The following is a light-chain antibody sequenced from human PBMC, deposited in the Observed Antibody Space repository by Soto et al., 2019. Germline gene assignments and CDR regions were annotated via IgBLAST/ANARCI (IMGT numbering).Light chain of an antibody. CDR2: DAS. Sequence: EIVLTQSPATLSLSPGEGATLSCRASQSVGGTFLAWYQQKGGQAPRLLIYDASTRATGIPPRFSGGGSGTEFTVTISSLQSEDFAIYYCQQYDIWPPYTFGQGTKVDIK. CDR1: QSVGGTF. CDR3: QQYDIWPPYT. V-gene: IGKV3-15*01. J-gene: IGKJ2*01.